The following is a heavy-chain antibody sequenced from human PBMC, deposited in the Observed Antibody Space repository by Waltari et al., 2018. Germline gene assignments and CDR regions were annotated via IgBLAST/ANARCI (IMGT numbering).Heavy chain of an antibody. V-gene: IGHV4-59*01. Sequence: QVQLQESGPGLVKPSETLSLTCTVSGGSISSYYWCWIRQPPGKGLEWIGYIYYSGSTNYNPSLKSRVTISVDTSKNQFSLKLSSVTAADTAVYYCARVSDDFWSGHQGYFDYWGQGTLVTVSS. D-gene: IGHD3-3*01. CDR3: ARVSDDFWSGHQGYFDY. CDR1: GGSISSYY. CDR2: IYYSGST. J-gene: IGHJ4*02.